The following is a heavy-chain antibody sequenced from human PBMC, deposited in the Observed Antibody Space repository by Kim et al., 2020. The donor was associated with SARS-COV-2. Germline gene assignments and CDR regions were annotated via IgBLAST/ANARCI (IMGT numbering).Heavy chain of an antibody. D-gene: IGHD6-13*01. CDR3: TPDLGSVGPAAEDD. CDR1: GFTFSNAW. J-gene: IGHJ4*02. Sequence: GGSLRLSCAASGFTFSNAWMSWVRQAPGKGLEWVGRIKSKTDGGTTDYAAPVKGRFTISRDDSKNTLYLQMNSLKTEDTAVYYCTPDLGSVGPAAEDDWGQGTLVTVSS. V-gene: IGHV3-15*01. CDR2: IKSKTDGGTT.